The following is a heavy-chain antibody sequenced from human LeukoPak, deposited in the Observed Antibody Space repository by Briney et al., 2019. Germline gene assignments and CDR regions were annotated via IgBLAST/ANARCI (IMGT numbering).Heavy chain of an antibody. CDR3: ATSHYYDSSGYYYYY. CDR1: GYTFTSYY. V-gene: IGHV1-46*01. J-gene: IGHJ4*02. D-gene: IGHD3-22*01. Sequence: ASVKVSCKASGYTFTSYYMHWVRQAPGQGLEWMGIINPSGGSTSYAQKFQGRVTMTEDTSTDTAYMELSSLRSEDTAVYYCATSHYYDSSGYYYYYWGQGTLVTVSS. CDR2: INPSGGST.